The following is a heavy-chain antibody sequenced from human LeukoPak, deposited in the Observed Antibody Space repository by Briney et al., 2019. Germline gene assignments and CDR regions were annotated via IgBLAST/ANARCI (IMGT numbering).Heavy chain of an antibody. V-gene: IGHV3-23*01. D-gene: IGHD2/OR15-2a*01. CDR1: GFTFSSYA. J-gene: IGHJ4*02. Sequence: GGSLRLSCAASGFTFSSYAMSWVRQAPGKGLEWVPGLSGSGDSAHYADSVKGRFTISRDNSKNALYLQMNSLRAEDTAVYYCAKYLYLLDYWGQGTLVTVSS. CDR3: AKYLYLLDY. CDR2: LSGSGDSA.